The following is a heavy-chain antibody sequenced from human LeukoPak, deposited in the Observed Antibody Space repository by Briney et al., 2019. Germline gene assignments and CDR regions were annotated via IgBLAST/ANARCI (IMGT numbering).Heavy chain of an antibody. D-gene: IGHD6-13*01. CDR1: GFTLNTNY. J-gene: IGHJ4*03. CDR3: AREVYSSTWFDL. CDR2: IYAGGNT. Sequence: GGSLRLSCAASGFTLNTNYMNWVRQVPGKGLEWVSVIYAGGNTYYADSVKERFTISRDNSRNTLYLQMNSLRGDDTAVYYCAREVYSSTWFDLWGQGTMVTVSS. V-gene: IGHV3-66*01.